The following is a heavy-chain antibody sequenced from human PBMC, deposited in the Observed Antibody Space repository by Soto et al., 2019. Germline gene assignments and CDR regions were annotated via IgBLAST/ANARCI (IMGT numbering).Heavy chain of an antibody. D-gene: IGHD4-17*01. CDR3: ARQYGDYVRGAFDI. CDR2: IYYSGST. Sequence: SETLSLTCTVSGGSISSYYWSWIRQPPGKGLEWIGYIYYSGSTNYNPSLKSRVTISVDTSKNQFSLKLSSVTAADTAVYYSARQYGDYVRGAFDIWGQGTMVT. J-gene: IGHJ3*02. CDR1: GGSISSYY. V-gene: IGHV4-59*01.